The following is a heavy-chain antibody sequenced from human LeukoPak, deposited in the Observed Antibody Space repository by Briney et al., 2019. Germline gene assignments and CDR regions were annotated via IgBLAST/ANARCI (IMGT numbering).Heavy chain of an antibody. CDR3: TRDDLDYSSSLYFDY. D-gene: IGHD4-11*01. Sequence: GGSLRLSCAASGFTFDSYAMSWVRQAPGKGLEWVSSISRSSTYIHYGDSVKGRFTISRDNAKGSLYLQMDSLKAEDTAVYYCTRDDLDYSSSLYFDYWGQGTLVTVSS. J-gene: IGHJ4*02. CDR2: ISRSSTYI. V-gene: IGHV3-21*01. CDR1: GFTFDSYA.